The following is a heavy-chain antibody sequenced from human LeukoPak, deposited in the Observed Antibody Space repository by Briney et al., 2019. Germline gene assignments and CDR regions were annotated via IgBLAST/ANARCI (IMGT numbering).Heavy chain of an antibody. CDR3: ARYDTAMVSCFDY. CDR2: IYYSGST. Sequence: KPSETLSLTCTVSGGSISGSYWSWIRRPPGKGLEWIGYIYYSGSTNNNPSLKSRVTISVDTSKNQFSLKLSSVTAADAAVYYCARYDTAMVSCFDYWGQGTLVTVSS. D-gene: IGHD5-18*01. J-gene: IGHJ4*02. CDR1: GGSISGSY. V-gene: IGHV4-59*01.